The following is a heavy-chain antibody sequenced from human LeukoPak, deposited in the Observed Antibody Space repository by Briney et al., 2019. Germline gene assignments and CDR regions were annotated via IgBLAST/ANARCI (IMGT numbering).Heavy chain of an antibody. CDR3: AKGGYTTWFDP. Sequence: GGSLRLSCAASGFTFRKYSMTWVRQAPGKGLEWVSNIRSNGVDTYYTDSVKGRFTISRDNSKNTLYLEMNSLRAGDTAVYYCAKGGYTTWFDPWGQGTLVTVSS. CDR1: GFTFRKYS. J-gene: IGHJ5*02. V-gene: IGHV3-23*01. CDR2: IRSNGVDT. D-gene: IGHD2-15*01.